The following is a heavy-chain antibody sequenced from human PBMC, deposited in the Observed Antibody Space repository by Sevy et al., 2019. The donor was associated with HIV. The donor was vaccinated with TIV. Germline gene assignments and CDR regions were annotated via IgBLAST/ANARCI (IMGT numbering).Heavy chain of an antibody. Sequence: GESLKISCAASGFTFNTHAMNWVHQAPGKGLEWVSVISGPGYGTNYADSVKGRFTISRDNSKNTLFLQMNSLRDDDTAVYYCAKALNPALESMLEVNLRSLKGFDVWGQGTMVTVSS. CDR2: ISGPGYGT. J-gene: IGHJ3*01. CDR3: AKALNPALESMLEVNLRSLKGFDV. D-gene: IGHD3-22*01. V-gene: IGHV3-23*01. CDR1: GFTFNTHA.